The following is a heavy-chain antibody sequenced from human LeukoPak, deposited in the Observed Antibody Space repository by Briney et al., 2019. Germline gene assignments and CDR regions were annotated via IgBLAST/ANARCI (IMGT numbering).Heavy chain of an antibody. CDR3: ARGRYYGDYIDY. V-gene: IGHV4-30-4*01. D-gene: IGHD4-17*01. J-gene: IGHJ4*02. CDR2: HYYSGTT. CDR1: GGSIMRGEYY. Sequence: SEILSLTCIVSGGSIMRGEYYWSWIRQAPGKGLEWIGYHYYSGTTNYSPSLKSRVDISIDTFRNQFSLRLTSVTAADTAVYYCARGRYYGDYIDYWGQGALVTVSS.